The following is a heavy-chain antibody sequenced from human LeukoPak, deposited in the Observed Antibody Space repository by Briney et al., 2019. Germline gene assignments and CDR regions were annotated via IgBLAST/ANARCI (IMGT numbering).Heavy chain of an antibody. CDR1: GFTFSSYA. V-gene: IGHV3-53*01. CDR3: ASRVDYYDSSGYLRDAFDI. CDR2: IYSGGST. D-gene: IGHD3-22*01. Sequence: PGGSLRLSCAASGFTFSSYAMSWVRQAPGKGLEWVSVIYSGGSTYYADSVKGRFTTSRDNSKNTLYLQMNSLRAEDTAVYYCASRVDYYDSSGYLRDAFDIWGQGTMVTVSS. J-gene: IGHJ3*02.